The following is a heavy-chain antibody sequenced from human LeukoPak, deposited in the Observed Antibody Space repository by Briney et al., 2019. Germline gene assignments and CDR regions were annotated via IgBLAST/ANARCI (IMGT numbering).Heavy chain of an antibody. CDR3: ARGTNLYSSSSYFDY. V-gene: IGHV4-59*08. CDR1: GVSITTYY. Sequence: PSETLSLTCTVSGVSITTYYWSWIRQPPGKGLEWIGYIYHSGSTNYNPSLKSRVTISVDTSKNQFSLKLSSVTAADTAVYYCARGTNLYSSSSYFDYWGQGTLVTVSS. J-gene: IGHJ4*02. CDR2: IYHSGST. D-gene: IGHD6-6*01.